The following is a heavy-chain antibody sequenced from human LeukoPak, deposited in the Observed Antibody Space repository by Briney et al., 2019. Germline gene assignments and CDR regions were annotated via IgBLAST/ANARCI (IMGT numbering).Heavy chain of an antibody. D-gene: IGHD3-22*01. CDR2: IYHSGST. Sequence: SETLSLTCTVSGGSISSYYWSWIRQPPGKGLEWIGYIYHSGSTYYNPSLKSRVTISVDRSKNQFSLKLSSVTAADTAVYYCARTYYYDSSGYGWFDPWGQGTLVTVSS. CDR3: ARTYYYDSSGYGWFDP. J-gene: IGHJ5*02. V-gene: IGHV4-59*12. CDR1: GGSISSYY.